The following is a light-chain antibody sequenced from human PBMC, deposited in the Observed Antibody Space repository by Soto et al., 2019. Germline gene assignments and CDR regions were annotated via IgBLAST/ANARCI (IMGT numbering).Light chain of an antibody. CDR3: SSYAGSNNFV. CDR1: SSDVGGYSY. J-gene: IGLJ1*01. Sequence: QSSLTQPPSASGSPGQSVTISCTGTSSDVGGYSYVSWYQQHPGKAPKLLIYEVTERPSGVPDRFSGSKSDNTASLTVSGLQAEDEADYYCSSYAGSNNFVFGTGTKVTVL. CDR2: EVT. V-gene: IGLV2-8*01.